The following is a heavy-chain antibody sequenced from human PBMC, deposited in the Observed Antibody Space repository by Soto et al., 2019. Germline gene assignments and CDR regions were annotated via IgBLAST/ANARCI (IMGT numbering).Heavy chain of an antibody. V-gene: IGHV4-4*02. Sequence: QVQLQESGPGLVKPSGTLSITCAVSGASIRSTDWWSWVRQSPGKGLEWLGEVSETGGTHYNPSLHSRVTMSVDKSNNQFSLSLNSVTAADAAVYYCARTLYTSGSRMDVWGQGTTVTVSS. CDR2: VSETGGT. J-gene: IGHJ6*02. CDR3: ARTLYTSGSRMDV. CDR1: GASIRSTDW. D-gene: IGHD3-10*01.